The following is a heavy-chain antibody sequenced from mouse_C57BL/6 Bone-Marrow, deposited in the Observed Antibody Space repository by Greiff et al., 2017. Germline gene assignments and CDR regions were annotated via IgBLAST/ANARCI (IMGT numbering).Heavy chain of an antibody. J-gene: IGHJ2*01. CDR3: TTVITTVVATGDYFDY. D-gene: IGHD1-1*01. Sequence: VHVKQSGAELVRPGASVKLSCTASGFNIKDDYMHWVKQRPEQGLEWIGWIDPENGDTEYASKFQGKATITADTSSNTAYLQLSSLTSEDTAVYYCTTVITTVVATGDYFDYWGQGTTLTVSS. CDR1: GFNIKDDY. V-gene: IGHV14-4*01. CDR2: IDPENGDT.